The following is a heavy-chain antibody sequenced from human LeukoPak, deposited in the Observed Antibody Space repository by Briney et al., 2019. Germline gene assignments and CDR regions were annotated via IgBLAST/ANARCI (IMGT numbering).Heavy chain of an antibody. CDR3: ARLRDTLYFDY. CDR2: LYYSGST. CDR1: GGSISSSSYY. D-gene: IGHD5-18*01. Sequence: SETLSLTCTVSGGSISSSSYYWGWIRQPPGKGLEWIGSLYYSGSTYFNPSLKSRVTISVDTSKAQCSLKLSSVTAADTAVYNCARLRDTLYFDYWGQGTLVTVSS. V-gene: IGHV4-39*01. J-gene: IGHJ4*02.